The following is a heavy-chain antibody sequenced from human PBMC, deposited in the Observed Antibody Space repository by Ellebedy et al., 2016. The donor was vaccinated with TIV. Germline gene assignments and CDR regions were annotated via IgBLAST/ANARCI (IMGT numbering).Heavy chain of an antibody. CDR3: ARLMFYYESNGYLIPDY. D-gene: IGHD3-22*01. J-gene: IGHJ4*02. CDR1: GGSISSGGCY. CDR2: ILYSGST. Sequence: SETLSLTXTVSGGSISSGGCYWSWIRQPPGKGLELIGYILYSGSTNYNPSLKSRVTISLDTSKNQFSLKLSSVIAADTAIYYCARLMFYYESNGYLIPDYWGQGTLVTVSS. V-gene: IGHV4-61*08.